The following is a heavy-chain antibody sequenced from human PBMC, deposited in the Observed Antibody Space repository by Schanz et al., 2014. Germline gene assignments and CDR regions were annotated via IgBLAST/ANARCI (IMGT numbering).Heavy chain of an antibody. J-gene: IGHJ5*02. Sequence: EVQLVESGGGLIQPGGSLRLSCAASGFSFSNYALVCVRQPPGKGLEWVSTIDTAGSYTRYVDSVKGRFNISRDNAKNTLYLQMSRLRVEDTAVYYCVRWGASWGQGTLVTVSP. D-gene: IGHD3-16*01. V-gene: IGHV3-74*02. CDR3: VRWGAS. CDR2: IDTAGSYT. CDR1: GFSFSNYA.